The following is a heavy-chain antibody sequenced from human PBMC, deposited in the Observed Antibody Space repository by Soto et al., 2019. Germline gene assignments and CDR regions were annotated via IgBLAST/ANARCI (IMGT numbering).Heavy chain of an antibody. CDR1: GGSISSGGYH. J-gene: IGHJ6*02. CDR3: ARDLWGYCGTDCYPLDV. D-gene: IGHD2-21*02. CDR2: IYYSGST. Sequence: SETLSLTCTVSGGSISSGGYHWSWIRHHPGKGLEWIGYIYYSGSTYYNPSLKSRVSISVDTSKNQFSLKLSSVTAADTAVYYCARDLWGYCGTDCYPLDVWGQGTTVT. V-gene: IGHV4-31*03.